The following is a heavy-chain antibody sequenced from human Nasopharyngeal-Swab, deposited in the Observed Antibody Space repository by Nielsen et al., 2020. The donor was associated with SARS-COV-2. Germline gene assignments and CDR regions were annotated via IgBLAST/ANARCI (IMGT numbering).Heavy chain of an antibody. V-gene: IGHV3-7*01. CDR1: GFTFSSYW. D-gene: IGHD3-10*01. CDR3: ARAFRFGDYGMDA. Sequence: GESLKISYAASGFTFSSYWMSWVRQAPGKGLEWVANIKQDGSEKYYVDSVKGRFTISRDNAKNSLYLQMNSLRAEDTAVYYCARAFRFGDYGMDAWGQGTTVTVSS. J-gene: IGHJ6*02. CDR2: IKQDGSEK.